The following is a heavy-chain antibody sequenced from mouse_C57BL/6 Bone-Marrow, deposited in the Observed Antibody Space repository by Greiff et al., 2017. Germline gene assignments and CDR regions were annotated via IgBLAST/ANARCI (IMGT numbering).Heavy chain of an antibody. D-gene: IGHD1-1*01. J-gene: IGHJ2*01. Sequence: EVQLQQSGAELVKPGASVTLSCTASGFNIKDYYIHWVKQRTEQGLEGIGRIDPEEGETKYSPKFPNKATITADTSSNTAYLQLSSLTSEDTAVYDCTRSRMYDGTNYWGQGTTRTVSS. CDR2: IDPEEGET. CDR1: GFNIKDYY. V-gene: IGHV14-2*01. CDR3: TRSRMYDGTNY.